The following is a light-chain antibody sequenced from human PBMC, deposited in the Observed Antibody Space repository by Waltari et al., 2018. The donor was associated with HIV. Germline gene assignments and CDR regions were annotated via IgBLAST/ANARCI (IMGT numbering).Light chain of an antibody. Sequence: QAVVTQEPALTVSPGGTVTLTCGSSSGPVTSGHYPHWFQQKPGQAPRALIYDTNNKHPVKPCRFSGLLLGGKAALTLSGAQPEDEADYFCLLSYSGARPAIFGGGTKLSVL. CDR3: LLSYSGARPAI. J-gene: IGLJ2*01. V-gene: IGLV7-46*01. CDR1: SGPVTSGHY. CDR2: DTN.